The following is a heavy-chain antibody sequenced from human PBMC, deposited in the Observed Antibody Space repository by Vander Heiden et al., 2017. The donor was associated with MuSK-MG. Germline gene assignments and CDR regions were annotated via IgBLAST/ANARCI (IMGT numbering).Heavy chain of an antibody. V-gene: IGHV3-23*01. Sequence: EVQLLESGGALVQPGGSLRLSCAASGFTFSPNGMSWVRQAPGKGREWLSAITGGGGDTYYSDSVRGRFTISRDNSKNKLYLQMSSLRPEDTAIYYCAKALGTGPFVYWFFDLWGRGTLVTVSS. CDR3: AKALGTGPFVYWFFDL. J-gene: IGHJ2*01. CDR2: ITGGGGDT. CDR1: GFTFSPNG. D-gene: IGHD3-10*01.